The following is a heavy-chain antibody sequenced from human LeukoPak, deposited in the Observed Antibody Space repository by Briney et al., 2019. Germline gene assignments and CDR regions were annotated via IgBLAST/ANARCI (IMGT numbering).Heavy chain of an antibody. V-gene: IGHV4-34*01. CDR1: GGSFSGYY. J-gene: IGHJ4*02. D-gene: IGHD6-13*01. CDR3: ARAGSSSWYLYY. Sequence: PSETPSLTCAVYGGSFSGYYWSWIRQPPGKGLEWIGEINHSGSTNYNPSLKSRVAISVDTSKNQFSLKLSSVTAADTAVYYCARAGSSSWYLYYWGQGTLVTVSS. CDR2: INHSGST.